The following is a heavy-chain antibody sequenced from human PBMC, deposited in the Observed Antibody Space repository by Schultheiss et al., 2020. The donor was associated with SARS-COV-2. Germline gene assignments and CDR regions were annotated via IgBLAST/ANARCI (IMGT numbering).Heavy chain of an antibody. CDR2: ISSSSSYI. V-gene: IGHV3-21*01. Sequence: GGSLRLSCAASGFTFSSYSMNWVRQAPGKGLEWVSSISSSSSYIYYADSVKGRFTISRDNAKNSLYLQMNSLRAEDTAVYYCTRGIGDYGDYLGRDAFDIWGQGTMVTVSS. J-gene: IGHJ3*02. D-gene: IGHD4-17*01. CDR1: GFTFSSYS. CDR3: TRGIGDYGDYLGRDAFDI.